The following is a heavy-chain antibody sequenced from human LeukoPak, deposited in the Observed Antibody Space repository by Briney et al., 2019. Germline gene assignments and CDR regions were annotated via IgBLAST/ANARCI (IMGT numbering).Heavy chain of an antibody. V-gene: IGHV4-59*01. CDR1: GGSIRSYF. CDR2: IDDSGNT. Sequence: SETLSLTCSVSGGSIRSYFWSWIRQPAGKGLEWIGYIDDSGNTNYNPSLKSRVTISVDTSKNQFSLKLSSVTAADTAVYYCARGGAAGYYYYYMDVWGKGTTVTISS. J-gene: IGHJ6*03. CDR3: ARGGAAGYYYYYMDV. D-gene: IGHD3-16*01.